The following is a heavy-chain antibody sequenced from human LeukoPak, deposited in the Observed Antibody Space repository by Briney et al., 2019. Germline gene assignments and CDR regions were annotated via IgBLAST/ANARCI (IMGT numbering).Heavy chain of an antibody. V-gene: IGHV1-2*02. CDR3: ARDNSVGGIAWWFDP. D-gene: IGHD1-26*01. Sequence: GASVKVSCKASGYTFTGYYIHWVRQAPGQGLEWVGWINPNSGGTNYAQKFQGRVTMTRDTSISTAYMELSSLTSEDTAVYYCARDNSVGGIAWWFDPWGQGTLVTVSS. CDR1: GYTFTGYY. J-gene: IGHJ5*02. CDR2: INPNSGGT.